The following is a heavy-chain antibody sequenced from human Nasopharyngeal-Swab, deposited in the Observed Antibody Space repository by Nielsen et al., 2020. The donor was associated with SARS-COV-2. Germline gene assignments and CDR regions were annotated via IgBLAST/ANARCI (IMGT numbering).Heavy chain of an antibody. V-gene: IGHV1-24*01. J-gene: IGHJ3*02. Sequence: ASVKVSCKVSGYTLTVLPIHWVRQAPGKGLEWMGTVVPEVGEPIYAQNFQGRVTMTEDTSTYTAYLELSSLRSEDTAVYYCASEGSGVFGVVIYAFDIWGPGTLVTVSS. D-gene: IGHD3-3*01. CDR1: GYTLTVLP. CDR3: ASEGSGVFGVVIYAFDI. CDR2: VVPEVGEP.